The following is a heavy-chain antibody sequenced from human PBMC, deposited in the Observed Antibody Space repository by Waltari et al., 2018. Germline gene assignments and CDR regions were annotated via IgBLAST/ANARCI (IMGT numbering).Heavy chain of an antibody. Sequence: QVQLQESGPGLVKPSQTLSLTCTVSGGSISSGGYYWSWIRQHPGKGLEWIGYIYYSGSTYYNPYLKSRVTISVDTSKNQFSLKLSSVTAADTAVDYCARAGISGSYGGGLDYWGQGTLVTVSS. V-gene: IGHV4-31*03. CDR1: GGSISSGGYY. CDR3: ARAGISGSYGGGLDY. CDR2: IYYSGST. D-gene: IGHD1-26*01. J-gene: IGHJ4*02.